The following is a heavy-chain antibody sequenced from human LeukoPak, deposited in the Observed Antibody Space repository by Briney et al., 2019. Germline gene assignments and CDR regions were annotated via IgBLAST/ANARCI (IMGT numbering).Heavy chain of an antibody. Sequence: ASVKVSCKASGYTFTGYYMHWVRQAPGQGLEWMGWINPNSGGTNYAQKFQGRVTMTRDTSISTAYMELSRLRSDDTAVYYCAKDQYELLSHPSWFDPWGQGTLVTVSS. CDR1: GYTFTGYY. D-gene: IGHD2-2*01. V-gene: IGHV1-2*02. J-gene: IGHJ5*02. CDR2: INPNSGGT. CDR3: AKDQYELLSHPSWFDP.